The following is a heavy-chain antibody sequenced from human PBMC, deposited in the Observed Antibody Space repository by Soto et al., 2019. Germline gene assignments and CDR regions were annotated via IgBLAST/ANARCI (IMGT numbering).Heavy chain of an antibody. V-gene: IGHV1-58*01. CDR3: ARVLPILYYGSGSSGYFDY. D-gene: IGHD3-10*01. J-gene: IGHJ4*02. CDR2: IVVGSGNT. Sequence: GASVKVSCKASGFTFTSSAVQWVRQARGQRLEWIGWIVVGSGNTNYAQKFQDRVTITRDTSASTAYMELSSLRSEDTAVYYCARVLPILYYGSGSSGYFDYWGQGTLVTVSS. CDR1: GFTFTSSA.